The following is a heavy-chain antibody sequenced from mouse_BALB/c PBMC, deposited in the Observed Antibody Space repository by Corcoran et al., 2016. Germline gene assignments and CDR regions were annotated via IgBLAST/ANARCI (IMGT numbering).Heavy chain of an antibody. D-gene: IGHD1-3*01. CDR2: IWYDGSNK. CDR3: AGDQKSAYFAL. CDR1: GFTFSNYG. V-gene: IGHV5-17*01. J-gene: IGHJ1*01. Sequence: VQLVESGGGVVQPGRSLRLSCAASGFTFSNYGMHWVRQAPGKGLEWVAVIWYDGSNKYYADSVKGRFTISRDNSKNTLYVQMNSLRAEDTAMYYCAGDQKSAYFALWGRGTLVTVSS.